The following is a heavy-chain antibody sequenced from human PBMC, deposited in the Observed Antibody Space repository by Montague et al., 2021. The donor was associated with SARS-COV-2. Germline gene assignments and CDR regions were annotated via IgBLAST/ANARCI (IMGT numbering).Heavy chain of an antibody. CDR2: IYSTGDT. CDR1: GGAINRGDYD. Sequence: TLSLTCTVSGGAINRGDYDWTWIRQPPGKGLEWIGNIYSTGDTSYSPSLKGRVGISLATSKNQVSLNLRSAAAADTAVYYCAREVVHVDVLTDIPKILYYGFDFWGQGTTVVVSS. D-gene: IGHD2-21*02. J-gene: IGHJ6*02. V-gene: IGHV4-30-4*08. CDR3: AREVVHVDVLTDIPKILYYGFDF.